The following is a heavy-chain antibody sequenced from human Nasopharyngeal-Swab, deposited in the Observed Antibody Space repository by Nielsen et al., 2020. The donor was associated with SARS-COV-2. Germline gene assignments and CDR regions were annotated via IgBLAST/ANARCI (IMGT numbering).Heavy chain of an antibody. D-gene: IGHD3-22*01. CDR2: IYYSGRT. CDR1: GGSISSSSYY. J-gene: IGHJ3*02. Sequence: SETLSLTCTVSGGSISSSSYYWGWIRQPPGKGLEWIGSIYYSGRTYNNPSLKSPVTISVDTSKNQFSLKLSSVTAADTAVYYCARHTTTGGSGYYPDAFDIWGQGTMVTVSS. CDR3: ARHTTTGGSGYYPDAFDI. V-gene: IGHV4-39*01.